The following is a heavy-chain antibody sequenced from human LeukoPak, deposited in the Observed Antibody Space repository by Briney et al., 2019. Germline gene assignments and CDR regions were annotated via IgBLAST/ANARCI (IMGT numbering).Heavy chain of an antibody. J-gene: IGHJ3*02. CDR3: ATRRLHDAFDI. V-gene: IGHV3-23*01. Sequence: GESLRLSCAPSGFTLSSYAMSWVRHPPGKGLEGVSAISGSGGSTYYAYSVKGRFTISRDNSKNTLYLQMNSLRAEDTAVYYCATRRLHDAFDIWGQGTMVTVSS. CDR1: GFTLSSYA. CDR2: ISGSGGST. D-gene: IGHD2-15*01.